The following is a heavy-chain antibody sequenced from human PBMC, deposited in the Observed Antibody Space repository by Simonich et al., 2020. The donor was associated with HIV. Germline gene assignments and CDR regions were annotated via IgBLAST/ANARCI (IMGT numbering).Heavy chain of an antibody. CDR1: GGSFSGYY. J-gene: IGHJ4*02. D-gene: IGHD5-12*01. CDR2: INHSEST. Sequence: QVHLQQWGAGLLKPSETLSLTCAVYGGSFSGYYWSWLRQPPGKGLEWIGEINHSESTDYHPPLKSRVTISVDTSKNQFSLKLSSVTAADTALYYCARRTGYDLDYWGQGTLVTVSS. CDR3: ARRTGYDLDY. V-gene: IGHV4-34*01.